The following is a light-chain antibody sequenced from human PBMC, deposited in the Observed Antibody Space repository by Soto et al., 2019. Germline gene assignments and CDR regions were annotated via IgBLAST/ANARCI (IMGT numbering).Light chain of an antibody. CDR2: DDS. V-gene: IGLV3-21*02. J-gene: IGLJ1*01. CDR1: NIGSKS. CDR3: QVWDSSSDQPYV. Sequence: SYELTQPPSVSVAPGQTARITCGGNNIGSKSVHWYQQKPGQASVLVVHDDSVRPSGIPERFSGSSSGNTATLTISWVEAGDEADYYCQVWDSSSDQPYVFGSGTKVTVL.